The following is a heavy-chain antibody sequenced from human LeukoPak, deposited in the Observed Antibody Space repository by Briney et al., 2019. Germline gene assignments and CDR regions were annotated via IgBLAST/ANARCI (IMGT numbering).Heavy chain of an antibody. CDR3: AKASAMIVVVSKHFDY. J-gene: IGHJ4*02. Sequence: PGGSLRLSCAASGFTFRSHGMNWVRQAPGKGLEWVSAISGSGGSTYYADSVKGRFTISRDNSKNTLYLQMNSLRAEDTAVYYCAKASAMIVVVSKHFDYWGQGTLVTVSS. V-gene: IGHV3-23*01. CDR2: ISGSGGST. D-gene: IGHD3-22*01. CDR1: GFTFRSHG.